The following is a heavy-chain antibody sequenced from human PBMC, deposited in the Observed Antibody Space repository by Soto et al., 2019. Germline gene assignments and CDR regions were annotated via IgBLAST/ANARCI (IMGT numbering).Heavy chain of an antibody. D-gene: IGHD1-1*01. V-gene: IGHV1-18*01. CDR3: VRDRYPTGETPPTNYGMDV. J-gene: IGHJ6*02. Sequence: QVQLVQSGAEVKKPGASVKVSCKASGYTFTSYGISWVRQAPGQGLEWMGWISAYNGNTNYAQKLQGRVTMTTDTSTSTAYMELRSLRSDDTAVYYCVRDRYPTGETPPTNYGMDVWGQGTTVTVSS. CDR2: ISAYNGNT. CDR1: GYTFTSYG.